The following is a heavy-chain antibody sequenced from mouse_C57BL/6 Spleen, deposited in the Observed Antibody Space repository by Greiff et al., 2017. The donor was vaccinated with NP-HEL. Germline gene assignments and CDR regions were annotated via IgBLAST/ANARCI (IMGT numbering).Heavy chain of an antibody. CDR3: LTGDFDY. CDR1: GFTFSSYG. V-gene: IGHV5-6*02. Sequence: DVKLVESGGDLVKPGGSLKLSCAASGFTFSSYGMSWVRQTPDKRLEWVATISSGGSYTYYPDSVKGRFTISRDNAKNTLYLQMSSLKSEDTAMYYCLTGDFDYWGQGTTLTVSS. J-gene: IGHJ2*01. D-gene: IGHD4-1*01. CDR2: ISSGGSYT.